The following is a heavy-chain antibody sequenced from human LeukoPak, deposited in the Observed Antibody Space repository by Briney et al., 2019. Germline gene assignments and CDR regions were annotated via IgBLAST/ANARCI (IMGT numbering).Heavy chain of an antibody. CDR2: VSGSGGST. CDR3: AKGYDSSGRHFDY. Sequence: GGSLRLSCAASGFAFSNYAMSWVRQAPGKGLEWVSAVSGSGGSTYYADSVKGRFTISRDNSKNTLYLQMNSLRAEDTAVYYCAKGYDSSGRHFDYWGQGTLVTVSS. J-gene: IGHJ4*02. CDR1: GFAFSNYA. D-gene: IGHD3-22*01. V-gene: IGHV3-23*01.